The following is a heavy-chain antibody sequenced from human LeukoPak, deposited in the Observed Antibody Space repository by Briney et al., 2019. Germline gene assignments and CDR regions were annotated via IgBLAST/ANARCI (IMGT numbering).Heavy chain of an antibody. CDR3: VKDRAVDY. Sequence: GGSLRRSCSVFGFTFSSYAMHWVRQPPGKGLEYVSSISSNAHPAYYADSVKGRFTISRDNSKSTLYLQMSSLRPEDTAVYYCVKDRAVDYWGQGTLVTVSS. CDR1: GFTFSSYA. CDR2: ISSNAHPA. J-gene: IGHJ4*02. D-gene: IGHD3-10*01. V-gene: IGHV3-64D*06.